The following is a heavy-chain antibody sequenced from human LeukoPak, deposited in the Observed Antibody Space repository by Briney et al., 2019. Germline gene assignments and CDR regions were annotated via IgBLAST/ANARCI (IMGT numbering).Heavy chain of an antibody. CDR3: ARATRGSSGWYGEFDY. Sequence: GGSLRLSCAASGFNFSNYDMHWVRQAPGKGLEWVAFILYDGTYKYYADSVKGRFTISRDNSRNTLYLQMNSLRAEDTAVYYCARATRGSSGWYGEFDYWGQGTLVTVSS. J-gene: IGHJ4*02. CDR2: ILYDGTYK. D-gene: IGHD6-19*01. CDR1: GFNFSNYD. V-gene: IGHV3-30*02.